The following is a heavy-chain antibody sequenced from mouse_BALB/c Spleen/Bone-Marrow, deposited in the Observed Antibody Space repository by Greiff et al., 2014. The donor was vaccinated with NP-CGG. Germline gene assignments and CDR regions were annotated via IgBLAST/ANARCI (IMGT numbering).Heavy chain of an antibody. CDR3: ALANWDIGGPFAY. D-gene: IGHD4-1*01. V-gene: IGHV1-4*01. Sequence: LVESGAELARPGASVKMSCKASGYTFTSYTMHWVKQRPGQGLEWIGYINPSSGYTNYNQKFKDKATLTADKSSSTAYMQLSSLTSEDSAFYYCALANWDIGGPFAYWGQGTLVTVSA. CDR1: GYTFTSYT. CDR2: INPSSGYT. J-gene: IGHJ3*01.